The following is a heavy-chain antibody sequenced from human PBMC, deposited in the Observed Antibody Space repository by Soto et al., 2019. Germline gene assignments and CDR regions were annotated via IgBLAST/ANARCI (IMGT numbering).Heavy chain of an antibody. Sequence: SETLSLTCTVSGGSISSSSYYWFWIRHPPGKGLEWIGSIYYSGSAYYNPSLKSRVTISVDTSKNQFSLKLSSVTAADTAVYYCDCYYDSSGTNHAFDIWGQGTMVTVSS. J-gene: IGHJ3*02. CDR2: IYYSGSA. CDR1: GGSISSSSYY. V-gene: IGHV4-39*01. CDR3: DCYYDSSGTNHAFDI. D-gene: IGHD3-22*01.